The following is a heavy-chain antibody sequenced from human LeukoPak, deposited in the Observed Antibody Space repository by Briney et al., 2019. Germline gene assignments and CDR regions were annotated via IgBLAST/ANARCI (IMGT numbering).Heavy chain of an antibody. CDR3: ARGRNIEMTTMSGGSDY. V-gene: IGHV1-2*02. CDR2: PNPNSGDT. D-gene: IGHD5-24*01. CDR1: GYTFTDYY. Sequence: ASVKLSCKSSGYTFTDYYIHLVRQAPGPGLEWMGWPNPNSGDTNSVQKFQGRVSMTRDPSISTAYMDLSDLRSDDTAVNYCARGRNIEMTTMSGGSDYWGQGTLVTVSS. J-gene: IGHJ4*02.